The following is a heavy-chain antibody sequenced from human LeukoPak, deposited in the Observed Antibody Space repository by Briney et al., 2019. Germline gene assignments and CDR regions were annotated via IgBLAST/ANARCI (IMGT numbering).Heavy chain of an antibody. D-gene: IGHD2-2*02. V-gene: IGHV3-23*01. J-gene: IGHJ4*02. CDR1: GFTFSSYA. Sequence: GGSLILSCAASGFTFSSYAMSSVRQAPGTGLEWVSAISGSGGSTYYADSVKGRFTISRDNSKNTLYLQMNSLRAEDTAVYYCAKDRRAGGYCSSTSCYTDDYWGQGTLVTVSS. CDR3: AKDRRAGGYCSSTSCYTDDY. CDR2: ISGSGGST.